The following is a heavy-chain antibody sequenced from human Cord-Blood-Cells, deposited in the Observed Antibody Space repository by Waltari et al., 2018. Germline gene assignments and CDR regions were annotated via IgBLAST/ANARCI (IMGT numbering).Heavy chain of an antibody. V-gene: IGHV4-34*01. CDR1: GGSFSGYY. D-gene: IGHD5-18*01. CDR2: INHSGST. J-gene: IGHJ4*02. CDR3: ARGRYSYGSRLIDY. Sequence: VQLQQWGAGLLKPSETLSLTCAVYGGSFSGYYWSWIRQPPGKGLEWIGEINHSGSTNYNPSLKSRVTISVDTSKNQFSLKLSSVTAADTAVYYCARGRYSYGSRLIDYWGQGTLVTVSS.